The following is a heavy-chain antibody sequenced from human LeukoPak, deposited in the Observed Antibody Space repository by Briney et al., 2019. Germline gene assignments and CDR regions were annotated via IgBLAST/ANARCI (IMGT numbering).Heavy chain of an antibody. CDR3: ARVMAGYSYMDV. CDR2: FTSSSSSI. Sequence: GGSLRLSCAASGFTFSAYTMSWVRQAPGKGLEWVSSFTSSSSSIYYADSVKGRFTISRDNAKNSLYLQLSSLGAEDTAVYYCARVMAGYSYMDVWGKGTTVTVSS. V-gene: IGHV3-21*01. J-gene: IGHJ6*03. D-gene: IGHD3-10*01. CDR1: GFTFSAYT.